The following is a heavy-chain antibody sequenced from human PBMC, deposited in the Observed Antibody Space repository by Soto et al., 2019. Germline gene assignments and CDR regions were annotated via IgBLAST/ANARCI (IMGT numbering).Heavy chain of an antibody. CDR2: ISYDGSNK. CDR3: ASGDYDAFDI. J-gene: IGHJ3*02. V-gene: IGHV3-30*03. Sequence: GGSLRLSCAASGFTFSSYGMHWVRQAPGKGLEWVAVISYDGSNKYYADSVKGRFTISRDNSKNTLYLQMNSLRAEDTAVYYCASGDYDAFDIWGQGTMVTVSS. D-gene: IGHD4-17*01. CDR1: GFTFSSYG.